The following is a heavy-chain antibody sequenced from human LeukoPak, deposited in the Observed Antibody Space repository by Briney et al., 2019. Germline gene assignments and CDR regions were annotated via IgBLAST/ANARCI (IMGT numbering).Heavy chain of an antibody. Sequence: AGGSLRLSCSASGFTFSSYAMHWVRQAPGKGLEYVSAISSNGGSTYYADSVKGRFTISRDNAKNSLYLQMNSLRDEDTAVYYCARNYMSVFDYWGQGTLVTVSS. D-gene: IGHD1-7*01. CDR3: ARNYMSVFDY. CDR2: ISSNGGST. V-gene: IGHV3-64*04. J-gene: IGHJ4*02. CDR1: GFTFSSYA.